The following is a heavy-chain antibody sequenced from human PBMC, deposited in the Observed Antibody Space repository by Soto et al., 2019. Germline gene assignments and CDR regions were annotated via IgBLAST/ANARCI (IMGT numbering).Heavy chain of an antibody. J-gene: IGHJ4*02. Sequence: GSLRLSCAASGFTFNSYVMTWVRQAPGEGLEWVSSISRSGRGSAYYADSVKGRFTISRDNSENTLFLQMNNLRDEDTALYYCARGRYLDSSDYWVANLPFDHWGLGTLVTVSS. CDR3: ARGRYLDSSDYWVANLPFDH. D-gene: IGHD3-22*01. CDR1: GFTFNSYV. CDR2: ISRSGRGSA. V-gene: IGHV3-23*01.